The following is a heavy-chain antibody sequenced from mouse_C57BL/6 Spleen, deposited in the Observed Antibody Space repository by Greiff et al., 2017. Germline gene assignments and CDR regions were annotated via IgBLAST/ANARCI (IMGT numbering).Heavy chain of an antibody. CDR2: IDPSDSET. V-gene: IGHV1-52*01. J-gene: IGHJ2*01. CDR1: GYTFTSYW. D-gene: IGHD3-2*02. CDR3: ARSSSSYGYFDC. Sequence: QVQLQQPGAELVRPGSSVKLSCKASGYTFTSYWMHWVKQRPIQGLEWIGNIDPSDSETHYNQKFKDKATLTVDKSSSTAYMQLSSLTSEGSAVYYCARSSSSYGYFDCWGQGTTLTVSS.